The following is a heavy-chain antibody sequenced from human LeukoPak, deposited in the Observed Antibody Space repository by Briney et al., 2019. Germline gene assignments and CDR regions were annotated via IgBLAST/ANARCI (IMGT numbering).Heavy chain of an antibody. CDR1: GFTFSSYW. V-gene: IGHV3-74*01. Sequence: GGSLRLSCAASGFTFSSYWMHWVRQAPGKGLVWVSRINSDGSSTTYADSVKGRFTISRDNAKNTLYLQMNSLRAEDTAVYYCAKELQDIVVVPAAMGGGFDYWGQGTLVTVSS. CDR2: INSDGSST. CDR3: AKELQDIVVVPAAMGGGFDY. D-gene: IGHD2-2*01. J-gene: IGHJ4*02.